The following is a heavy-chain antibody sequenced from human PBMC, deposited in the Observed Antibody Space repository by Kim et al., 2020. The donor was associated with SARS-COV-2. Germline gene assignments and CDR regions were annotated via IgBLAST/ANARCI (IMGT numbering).Heavy chain of an antibody. D-gene: IGHD3-22*01. J-gene: IGHJ4*02. V-gene: IGHV4-39*01. CDR3: ASPAKYYYDSSGYYRVLGGFDY. CDR2: IYYSGST. Sequence: SETLSLTCTVSGGSISSSSYYWGWIRQPPGKGLEWIGSIYYSGSTYYNPSLKSRVTISVDTSKNQFSLKLSSVTAADTAVYYCASPAKYYYDSSGYYRVLGGFDYWGQGTLVTVSS. CDR1: GGSISSSSYY.